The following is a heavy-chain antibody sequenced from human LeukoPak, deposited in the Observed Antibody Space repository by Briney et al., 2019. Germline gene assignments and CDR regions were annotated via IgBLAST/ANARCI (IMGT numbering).Heavy chain of an antibody. V-gene: IGHV1-69*04. CDR2: IIPILGIA. J-gene: IGHJ4*02. CDR3: ARGDYYDSSGYGY. Sequence: SVKVSCKASGGTFSSYAISWVRQAPGQGLEWMGRIIPILGIANYAQKFQGRVTITADKSTSTAYMELSSLRSEDTAVYYCARGDYYDSSGYGYWGQGTLVTVSS. CDR1: GGTFSSYA. D-gene: IGHD3-22*01.